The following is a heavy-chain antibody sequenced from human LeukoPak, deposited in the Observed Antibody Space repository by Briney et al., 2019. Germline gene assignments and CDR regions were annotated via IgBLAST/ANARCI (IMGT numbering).Heavy chain of an antibody. V-gene: IGHV4-59*01. CDR1: GGSIGTDH. CDR3: ARGHPPNLDV. J-gene: IGHJ6*02. Sequence: PSETLSLTCTVSGGSIGTDHWTWIRQPPGKGLDWVGYIYYNGNTNYNPSLNSRVTISVDASNNRFSLRLTSVTTADTAVYYCARGHPPNLDVWGQGTTVTVSS. CDR2: IYYNGNT.